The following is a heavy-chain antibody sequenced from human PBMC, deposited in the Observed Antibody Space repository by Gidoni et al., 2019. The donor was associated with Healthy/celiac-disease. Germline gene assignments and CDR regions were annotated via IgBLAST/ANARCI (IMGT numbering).Heavy chain of an antibody. CDR3: TTVPSLTGRQPRASPRYYYGMDV. CDR2: IKSKTDGGTT. J-gene: IGHJ6*02. Sequence: EVQLVESGGGLVKPGGSLRPPCAASGFPFSNAWMSWVRQASGKGLEWVGRIKSKTDGGTTDYAAPVKGRFTISRDDSKNTLYLQMNSLKTEDTAVDYCTTVPSLTGRQPRASPRYYYGMDVWGQGTTVTVSS. D-gene: IGHD6-13*01. V-gene: IGHV3-15*01. CDR1: GFPFSNAW.